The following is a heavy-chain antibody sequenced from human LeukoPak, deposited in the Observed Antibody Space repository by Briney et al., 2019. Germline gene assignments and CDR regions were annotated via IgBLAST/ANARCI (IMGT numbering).Heavy chain of an antibody. J-gene: IGHJ4*02. CDR2: ISGGGGST. CDR3: AKDGRSTSPGY. V-gene: IGHV3-23*01. CDR1: GFTFSSYA. D-gene: IGHD2-2*01. Sequence: GGSLRLSCAASGFTFSSYAMSWVRQAPGKGPEWVSSISGGGGSTYYADSVKGRFTISRDNSKNTLYLQMNSLRAEDTAVYYCAKDGRSTSPGYWGQGTLVTVST.